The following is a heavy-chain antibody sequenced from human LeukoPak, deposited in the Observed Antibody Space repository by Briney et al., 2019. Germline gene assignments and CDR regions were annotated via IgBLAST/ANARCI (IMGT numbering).Heavy chain of an antibody. J-gene: IGHJ5*01. CDR3: ARDLPNWELDS. V-gene: IGHV3-11*01. Sequence: GGSLRLSCAVSGFTLSDYHMNCIRQAPGKGLEWVSYISARGAAIYYADSVKGRFTISRDDPDNSLYLQMNSLSAEDTAIYYCARDLPNWELDSWGQGTLVTVSS. CDR2: ISARGAAI. D-gene: IGHD7-27*01. CDR1: GFTLSDYH.